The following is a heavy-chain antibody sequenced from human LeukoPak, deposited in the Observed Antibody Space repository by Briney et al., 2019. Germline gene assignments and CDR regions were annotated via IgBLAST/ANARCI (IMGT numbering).Heavy chain of an antibody. D-gene: IGHD1-26*01. Sequence: GGSLRLSCAASGSTFSSYSMNWVRQAPGKGLEYVSAISSNGGSTYYANSVKGRFTISRDNSKNTLYLQMGSLRAEDMAVYYCARAGWELLGAFDIWGQGTMVTVSS. CDR2: ISSNGGST. V-gene: IGHV3-64*01. CDR1: GSTFSSYS. J-gene: IGHJ3*02. CDR3: ARAGWELLGAFDI.